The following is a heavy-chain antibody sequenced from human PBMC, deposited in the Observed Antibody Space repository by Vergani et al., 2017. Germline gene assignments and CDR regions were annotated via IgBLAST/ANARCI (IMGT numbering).Heavy chain of an antibody. D-gene: IGHD1-26*01. Sequence: QVQLQESGPGLVKPSETLSLTCTVSGGSISSHYWSWIRQPPGKGLEWIGYIYYSGSTNYNPSLKSRVTRSVDTSKNQFSLKLSSVTAADTAVYYCARVGATHDYWGQGTLVTVSS. V-gene: IGHV4-59*11. J-gene: IGHJ4*02. CDR2: IYYSGST. CDR1: GGSISSHY. CDR3: ARVGATHDY.